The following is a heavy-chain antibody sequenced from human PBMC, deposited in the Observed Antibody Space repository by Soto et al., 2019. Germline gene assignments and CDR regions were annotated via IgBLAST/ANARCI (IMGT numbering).Heavy chain of an antibody. J-gene: IGHJ4*02. Sequence: ASVKVSCKASGYTFTSYAMHWVRQAPGQRLEWMGWINAGNGNTRYSQNFQGRVTITRDTSASTVYMELSSLRSEDTAMYFCARGVWFRHSLAYYIYYWGQGTLVTISS. CDR2: INAGNGNT. D-gene: IGHD6-19*01. CDR1: GYTFTSYA. CDR3: ARGVWFRHSLAYYIYY. V-gene: IGHV1-3*01.